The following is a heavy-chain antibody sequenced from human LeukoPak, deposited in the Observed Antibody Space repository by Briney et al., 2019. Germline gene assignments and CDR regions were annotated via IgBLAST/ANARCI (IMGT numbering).Heavy chain of an antibody. V-gene: IGHV4-59*01. CDR1: GGSISSYY. CDR2: IYYSGST. Sequence: SETLSLTCTVSGGSISSYYWSWIRQPPGKGLEWIGYIYYSGSTNYNPSLKSRVTISVDTSKNQFSLKLSSVTAADTTVYYCARSHLRACFDYWGQGTLVTVSS. CDR3: ARSHLRACFDY. J-gene: IGHJ4*02.